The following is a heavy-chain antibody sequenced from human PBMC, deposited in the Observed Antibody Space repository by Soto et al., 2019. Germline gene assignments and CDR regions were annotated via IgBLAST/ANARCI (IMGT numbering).Heavy chain of an antibody. CDR3: ARDQLYYNDISGRPLNAFDV. V-gene: IGHV3-33*01. Sequence: PGGSLRLSCAASGFTFSSYGMHWVRQAPGKGLEWVAVIWYDGSNKYYADSVKGRFTISRDNAKNSLYLQMNSLRAEDTAVYYCARDQLYYNDISGRPLNAFDVWGQETMVTVSS. CDR2: IWYDGSNK. J-gene: IGHJ3*01. D-gene: IGHD3-22*01. CDR1: GFTFSSYG.